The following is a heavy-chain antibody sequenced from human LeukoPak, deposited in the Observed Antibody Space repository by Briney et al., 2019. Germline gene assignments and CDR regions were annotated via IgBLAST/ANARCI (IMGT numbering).Heavy chain of an antibody. CDR1: GFTFNNYA. J-gene: IGHJ4*02. V-gene: IGHV3-23*01. CDR3: ARDYADYVGYFFFDY. Sequence: GGSLRLSCAASGFTFNNYAMNWVRQAPGKGLEWVSSISGGGDTTYYADSAKGRFTISRDNSQNTLYLQMNSLRAEDTAVYYCARDYADYVGYFFFDYWGQGTLVTVSS. CDR2: ISGGGDTT. D-gene: IGHD4-17*01.